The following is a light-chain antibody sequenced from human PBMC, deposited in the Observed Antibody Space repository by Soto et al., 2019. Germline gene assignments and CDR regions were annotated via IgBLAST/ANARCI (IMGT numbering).Light chain of an antibody. J-gene: IGKJ3*01. CDR2: DA. V-gene: IGKV3-20*01. Sequence: EIVLTQSPGTLSLSPGERATLSCRASQSVSSSYLAWYQQKPGQAPRLLIYDAYRATGIPDRFSGSGSGTDFTLTITRVEPEDFAVYYCQHYGTSALFGPGTKVDI. CDR1: QSVSSSY. CDR3: QHYGTSAL.